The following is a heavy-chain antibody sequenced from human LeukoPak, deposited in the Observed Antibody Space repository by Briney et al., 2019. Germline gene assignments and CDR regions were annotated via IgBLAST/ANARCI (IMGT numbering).Heavy chain of an antibody. CDR1: GFTFSSYG. J-gene: IGHJ6*02. D-gene: IGHD3-22*01. V-gene: IGHV3-33*01. CDR3: ARGRITMIVVPSPYYGMDV. CDR2: IWYDGSNK. Sequence: GGSLRLSCAASGFTFSSYGMHWVRQAPGKGLEWVAVIWYDGSNKYYADPVKGRFTISRDNSKNTLYLQMNSLRAEDTAVYYCARGRITMIVVPSPYYGMDVWGQGTTVTVSS.